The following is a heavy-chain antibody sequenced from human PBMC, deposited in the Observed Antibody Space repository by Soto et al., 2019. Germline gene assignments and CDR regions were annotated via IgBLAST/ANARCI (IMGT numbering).Heavy chain of an antibody. CDR1: GYSFTSYW. V-gene: IGHV5-10-1*01. D-gene: IGHD2-2*01. CDR3: ARGLYCSSTSCYSPAFDI. Sequence: AESLKISCKGSGYSFTSYWINCGRQMPGKGLERMGRIDPSDSYTNYSPSFQGHVTISADKSISTAYLQWSSLKASDTAMYYCARGLYCSSTSCYSPAFDIWGQGTMVTVSS. CDR2: IDPSDSYT. J-gene: IGHJ3*02.